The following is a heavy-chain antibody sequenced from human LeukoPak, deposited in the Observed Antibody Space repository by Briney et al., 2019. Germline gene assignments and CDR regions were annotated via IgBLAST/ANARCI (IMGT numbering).Heavy chain of an antibody. CDR1: GFTVSSNY. D-gene: IGHD5-12*01. CDR3: ARAPSEATGYYYYMDV. CDR2: IYSGGST. J-gene: IGHJ6*03. V-gene: IGHV3-53*01. Sequence: PGGSLRLSCAASGFTVSSNYMSWVRQAPGKGLEWVSVIYSGGSTYYADSVKGRFTISRDNSKNTLYLQINSLRAEGTAVYYCARAPSEATGYYYYMDVWGKGTTVTVSS.